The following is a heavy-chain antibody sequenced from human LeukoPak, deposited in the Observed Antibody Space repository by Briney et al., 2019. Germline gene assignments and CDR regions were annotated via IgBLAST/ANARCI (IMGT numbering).Heavy chain of an antibody. CDR3: ARFPGLRITIFGVADMDV. CDR2: ISYDGSNK. V-gene: IGHV3-30-3*01. CDR1: GFTFSSYA. Sequence: GRSLSLTCAASGFTFSSYAMHWVRQAPGKELVGWAVISYDGSNKYYTHSVKGRFTISRDNSKNTLYLQMNSLRAEDTAVYYCARFPGLRITIFGVADMDVWGKGTTVTVSS. J-gene: IGHJ6*03. D-gene: IGHD3-3*01.